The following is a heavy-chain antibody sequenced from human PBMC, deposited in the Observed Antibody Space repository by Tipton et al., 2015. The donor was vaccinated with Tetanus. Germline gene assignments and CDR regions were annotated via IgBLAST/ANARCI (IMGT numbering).Heavy chain of an antibody. CDR1: GFIFSNYA. V-gene: IGHV3-21*01. CDR3: ASGSTLDY. CDR2: ISSTTSYI. Sequence: SLRLSCEVSGFIFSNYAMNWVRQAPGKGLEWVSSISSTTSYIYYADSVKGRFTISRDNAKNSLYLQMNSLRAEDTAVYYCASGSTLDYWGLGTLVTVSS. D-gene: IGHD6-25*01. J-gene: IGHJ4*02.